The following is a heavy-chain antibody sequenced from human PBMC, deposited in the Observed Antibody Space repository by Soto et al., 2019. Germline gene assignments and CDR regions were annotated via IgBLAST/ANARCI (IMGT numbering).Heavy chain of an antibody. J-gene: IGHJ4*02. Sequence: ASVKVSCKASGDTFTTYATHWVRQAPGQRLEWMGWINAGNDNTKYSQKFQGRVTITRDTSATTVYMELSSLTSEDTAVYYCTRDRCSGGSCSYYFDYWGQGTLVTVSS. CDR3: TRDRCSGGSCSYYFDY. V-gene: IGHV1-3*01. CDR2: INAGNDNT. CDR1: GDTFTTYA. D-gene: IGHD2-15*01.